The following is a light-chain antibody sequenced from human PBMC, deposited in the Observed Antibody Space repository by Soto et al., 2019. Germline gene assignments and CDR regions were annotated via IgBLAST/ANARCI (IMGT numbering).Light chain of an antibody. CDR1: SSNIGSNT. Sequence: QSVLTQPPSASATPGQRGTISCSGSSSNIGSNTVNWYQQLPGTAPKLLIYSNNQRPSGVPDRFSGSTSGTSASLAISGLQSEDEADYYCAAWDDSLNGPVFGGGTQLTVL. CDR3: AAWDDSLNGPV. J-gene: IGLJ2*01. CDR2: SNN. V-gene: IGLV1-44*01.